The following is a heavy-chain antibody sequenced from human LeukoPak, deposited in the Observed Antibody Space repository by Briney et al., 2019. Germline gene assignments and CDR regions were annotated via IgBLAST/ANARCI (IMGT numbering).Heavy chain of an antibody. Sequence: GGSLRLSCAASGFTVSSNYMSWVRQAPGKGLEWVSAIYSGGSTYYADSVKGRFTISRDNSKNTLYLQMNSLRAEDTAVYYCAGSGSKGYTTAFDIWGQGTMVTVSS. D-gene: IGHD2-2*02. CDR3: AGSGSKGYTTAFDI. V-gene: IGHV3-66*01. CDR1: GFTVSSNY. J-gene: IGHJ3*02. CDR2: IYSGGST.